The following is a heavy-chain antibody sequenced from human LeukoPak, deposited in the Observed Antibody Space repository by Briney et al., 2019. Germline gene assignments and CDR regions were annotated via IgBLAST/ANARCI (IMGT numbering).Heavy chain of an antibody. V-gene: IGHV1-69*13. Sequence: ASVNVSFTASGGTFSSYASSWVRQATGQGLEWMGGIIPIFGTANYAQKFQGRVTITADESTSTAYMELSSLRSDDTAVYYCARRGYYDSGGYYNTDYWGQGTLVTVS. D-gene: IGHD3-22*01. J-gene: IGHJ4*02. CDR3: ARRGYYDSGGYYNTDY. CDR1: GGTFSSYA. CDR2: IIPIFGTA.